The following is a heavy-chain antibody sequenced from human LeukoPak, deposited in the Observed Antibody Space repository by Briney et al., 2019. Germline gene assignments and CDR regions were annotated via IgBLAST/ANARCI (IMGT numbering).Heavy chain of an antibody. CDR1: GFTFSGYY. D-gene: IGHD3-10*01. V-gene: IGHV3-11*01. CDR2: ISSSGTTI. Sequence: GGSLRLSCAASGFTFSGYYMSWIRQPPGKGLEWVSYISSSGTTIYYADSVRGRFTVSRDNAKNSLYLQMDSLGAEDTAVYYCASLRGVNRWGQGTLVTVSS. J-gene: IGHJ4*02. CDR3: ASLRGVNR.